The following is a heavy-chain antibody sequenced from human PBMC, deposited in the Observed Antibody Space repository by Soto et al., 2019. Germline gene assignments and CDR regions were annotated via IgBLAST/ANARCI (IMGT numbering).Heavy chain of an antibody. Sequence: SGPTLVNPTQPLTLTCPFSGFSLSTTGVGVSWIRQPPGKALEWLALIYWHDDKRYSPSLKSRLTITKGTSKNQVVLTMTNMDPVDTATYYCAHRGGATVGLYYFDYWGQGALVTVSS. V-gene: IGHV2-5*01. J-gene: IGHJ4*02. D-gene: IGHD3-16*01. CDR1: GFSLSTTGVG. CDR3: AHRGGATVGLYYFDY. CDR2: IYWHDDK.